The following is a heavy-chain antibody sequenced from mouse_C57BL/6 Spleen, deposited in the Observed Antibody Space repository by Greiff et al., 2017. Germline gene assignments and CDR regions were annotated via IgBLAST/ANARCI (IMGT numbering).Heavy chain of an antibody. D-gene: IGHD2-1*01. V-gene: IGHV1-82*01. CDR1: GYAFSSSW. J-gene: IGHJ4*01. CDR2: IYPGDGDT. CDR3: ARGDGNYGGYAMDC. Sequence: VQLQQSGPELVKPGASVKISCKASGYAFSSSWMNWVKQRPGKGLEWIGRIYPGDGDTNYNGKFKGKATLTADTSSSTAYMQLSSLTSEDSAVYFCARGDGNYGGYAMDCWGQGTSVTVSS.